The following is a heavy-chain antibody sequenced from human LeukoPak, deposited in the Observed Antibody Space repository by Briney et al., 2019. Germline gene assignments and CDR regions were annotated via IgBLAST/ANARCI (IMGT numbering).Heavy chain of an antibody. CDR2: IYYSGST. CDR1: GGSISSSSYY. D-gene: IGHD5-18*01. V-gene: IGHV4-39*01. J-gene: IGHJ4*02. CDR3: ARRGYSYGYTDY. Sequence: SETLSLTCTVSGGSISSSSYYWGWIRQPPGQGLEWIGSIYYSGSTYYNPSLKSRVTISVDTSKNQFSLKLSSVTAADTAVYYCARRGYSYGYTDYWGQGTLVTVSS.